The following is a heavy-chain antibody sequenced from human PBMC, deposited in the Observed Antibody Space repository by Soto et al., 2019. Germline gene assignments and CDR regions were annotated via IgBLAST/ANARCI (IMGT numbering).Heavy chain of an antibody. V-gene: IGHV3-7*01. CDR1: GFTFSDYW. CDR2: IEQDGSDK. D-gene: IGHD2-2*02. J-gene: IGHJ4*02. CDR3: ARDIRTGTGSDS. Sequence: GGSLRLSCAASGFTFSDYWMSCVRQAPGKGLEWVANIEQDGSDKNYVDSVKGRFTISRDSASNSLYLQMNSLRAEDTGVYYCARDIRTGTGSDSWGQGTLVTVSS.